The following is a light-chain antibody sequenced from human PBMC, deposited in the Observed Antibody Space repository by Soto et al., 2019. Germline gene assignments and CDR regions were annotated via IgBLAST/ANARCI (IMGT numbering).Light chain of an antibody. V-gene: IGKV2-28*01. CDR1: QSLLHSNGYNY. J-gene: IGKJ2*01. Sequence: DIVMTQSPLSLPVTPGEPASISCRSSQSLLHSNGYNYLDWYLQKPGQSPQLLIYSGSNRASGVPDRFSGSGSGTDFTLKISRVEAEDVGVYYCMQALQTPPSYTFGQDTKLEIK. CDR3: MQALQTPPSYT. CDR2: SGS.